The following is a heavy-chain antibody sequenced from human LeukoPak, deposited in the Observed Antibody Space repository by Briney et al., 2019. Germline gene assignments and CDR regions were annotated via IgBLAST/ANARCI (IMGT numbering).Heavy chain of an antibody. CDR3: ARAGVWDYSDSSGYHNAAFDI. Sequence: ASVKVSCKASGYTFTSYSINWVRQAPGQGLEWMGWINPSSGGTNYAQKFQGRVTVTRDTSISTAYMDLSRLRSDDTAVYYCARAGVWDYSDSSGYHNAAFDIWGQGTMVTVSS. D-gene: IGHD3-22*01. CDR1: GYTFTSYS. CDR2: INPSSGGT. J-gene: IGHJ3*02. V-gene: IGHV1-2*02.